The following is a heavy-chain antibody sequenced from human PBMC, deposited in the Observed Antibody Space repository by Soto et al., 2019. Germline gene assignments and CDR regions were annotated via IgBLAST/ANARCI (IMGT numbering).Heavy chain of an antibody. V-gene: IGHV4-31*03. CDR2: IYYSGST. CDR1: GGSISSGGYY. CDR3: AREPDYGDSEGYGMDV. Sequence: QVQLQESGPGLVKPSQTLSLTCTVSGGSISSGGYYWSWIRQHPGKGLEWIGYIYYSGSTYYNPSLKSRVTISVDTSKNQFSRKLSSVTAAATAVYYCAREPDYGDSEGYGMDVWGQGTTVTVSS. D-gene: IGHD4-17*01. J-gene: IGHJ6*02.